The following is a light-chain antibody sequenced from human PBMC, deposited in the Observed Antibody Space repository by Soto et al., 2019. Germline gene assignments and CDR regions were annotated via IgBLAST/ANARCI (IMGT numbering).Light chain of an antibody. V-gene: IGKV1-5*03. CDR3: QLYDSYPWT. CDR2: KAS. J-gene: IGKJ1*01. Sequence: DIQMTQSPSTLSASVGDRVTITCRASQSISSWLAWYQQKPGKAPKLLIYKASSLESGVPSRFSGSVSGTEFTLTISSLQPDDFATYYCQLYDSYPWTFGQGTKVEIK. CDR1: QSISSW.